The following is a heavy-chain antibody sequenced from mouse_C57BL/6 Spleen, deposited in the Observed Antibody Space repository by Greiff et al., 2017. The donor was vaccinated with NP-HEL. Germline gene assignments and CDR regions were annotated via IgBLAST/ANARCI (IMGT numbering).Heavy chain of an antibody. Sequence: QVQLQQSGAELARPGASVKMSCKASGYTFTSYTMHWVKQRPGQGLEWIGYINPSSGYTKYNQKFKDKATLTADKSSSTVYMELSRLTSEDSAVYFCARHEESNSYAMDYWGQGTSVTVSS. CDR2: INPSSGYT. CDR3: ARHEESNSYAMDY. V-gene: IGHV1-4*01. CDR1: GYTFTSYT. D-gene: IGHD2-5*01. J-gene: IGHJ4*01.